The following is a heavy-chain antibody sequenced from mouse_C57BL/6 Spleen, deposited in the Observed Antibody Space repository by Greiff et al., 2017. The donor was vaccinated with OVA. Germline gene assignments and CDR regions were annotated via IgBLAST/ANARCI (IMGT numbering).Heavy chain of an antibody. Sequence: QVQLQQPGAELVKPGASVKLSCKASGYTFTSYWMHWVKQRPGQGLEWIGMIHPNSGSTNYNEKFKSKATLTVDKSSSTAYMQLSSLTSEDSAVYYCARCPHYGSSYYFDYWGQGTTLTVSS. CDR1: GYTFTSYW. V-gene: IGHV1-64*01. CDR3: ARCPHYGSSYYFDY. D-gene: IGHD1-1*01. J-gene: IGHJ2*01. CDR2: IHPNSGST.